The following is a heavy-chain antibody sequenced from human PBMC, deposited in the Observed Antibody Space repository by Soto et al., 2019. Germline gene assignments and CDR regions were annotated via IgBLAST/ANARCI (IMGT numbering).Heavy chain of an antibody. Sequence: QVQLQESGPGLVKPSQTLSLTCTVSGGSVSSGGYYWSWIRQHPGTGLEWIGYIYYSGTTYFNPSLRSRASISLDTPKNEFSLKLTSVTAADTAVYYCARRALPQCINGVCYKDGFWDYWGQGALVTVSS. CDR2: IYYSGTT. V-gene: IGHV4-31*03. J-gene: IGHJ4*02. CDR1: GGSVSSGGYY. D-gene: IGHD2-8*01. CDR3: ARRALPQCINGVCYKDGFWDY.